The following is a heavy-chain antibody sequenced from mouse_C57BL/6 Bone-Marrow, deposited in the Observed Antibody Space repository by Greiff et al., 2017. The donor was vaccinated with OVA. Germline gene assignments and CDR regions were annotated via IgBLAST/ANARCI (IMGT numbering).Heavy chain of an antibody. CDR1: GYTFTSYW. Sequence: QVQLQQPGAELVKPGASVKLSCKASGYTFTSYWMHWVKQRPGQGLEWIGMIHPNSGSTNYNEKFKSKATLTVDKSSSTAYMQLSSLTSEDSAVYYCGRGGGGYSWFAYWGQGTLVTVSA. D-gene: IGHD2-3*01. CDR2: IHPNSGST. CDR3: GRGGGGYSWFAY. V-gene: IGHV1-64*01. J-gene: IGHJ3*01.